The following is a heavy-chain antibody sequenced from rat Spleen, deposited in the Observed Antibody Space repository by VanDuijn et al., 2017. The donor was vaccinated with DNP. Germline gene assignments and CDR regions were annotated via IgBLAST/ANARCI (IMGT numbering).Heavy chain of an antibody. J-gene: IGHJ3*01. CDR2: IVYDGDAT. Sequence: EVQLVESGGDLVQPGRSLKLSCAVSGLSFSDFNMAWVRQAPKQGLDWVATIVYDGDATYYGDSVKGRFTISRDDAKRTLYLQMDSLRSEDTATYYCTTQGFGTYHTDWFAYWGQGTLVTVSS. CDR1: GLSFSDFN. V-gene: IGHV5-7*01. CDR3: TTQGFGTYHTDWFAY. D-gene: IGHD2-1*01.